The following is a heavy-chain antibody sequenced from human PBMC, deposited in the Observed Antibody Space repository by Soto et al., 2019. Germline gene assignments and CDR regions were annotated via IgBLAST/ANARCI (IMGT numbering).Heavy chain of an antibody. CDR3: ASGAYGDYLVSYGMDV. CDR1: GYSFTSYW. V-gene: IGHV5-51*01. Sequence: GESLKISCKGSGYSFTSYWIGWVRQMPGKGLEWMGIIYPGDSDTRYSPSFQGQVTISADKSISTAYLQWSSLKASDTAMYYCASGAYGDYLVSYGMDVWGQGTTVTVPS. J-gene: IGHJ6*02. CDR2: IYPGDSDT. D-gene: IGHD4-17*01.